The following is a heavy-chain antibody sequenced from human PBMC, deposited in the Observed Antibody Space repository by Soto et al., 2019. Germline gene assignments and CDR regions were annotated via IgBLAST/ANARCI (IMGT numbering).Heavy chain of an antibody. CDR2: IDPSDSQT. D-gene: IGHD3-22*01. CDR3: ARQIYDSDTGPNFQYYFDS. J-gene: IGHJ4*02. CDR1: GYSFAGYW. V-gene: IGHV5-10-1*01. Sequence: PGESLKVCCKGSGYSFAGYWITWVRQKPGKVLEWMGRIDPSDSQTYYSPSFRGHVTISVTKSINTVFLQWSRLRASDTAMYYCARQIYDSDTGPNFQYYFDSSGQGTPVTVSS.